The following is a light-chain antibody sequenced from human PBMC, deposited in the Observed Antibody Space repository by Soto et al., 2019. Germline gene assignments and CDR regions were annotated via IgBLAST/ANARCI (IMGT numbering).Light chain of an antibody. J-gene: IGKJ1*01. CDR1: QSVVYRDESAY. Sequence: DVVMTQSPLSLPVTRGQSASISCRSSQSVVYRDESAYLSWFQQWPVQSQRRLIYKASKRDSGVPDRFSGSGSGTDLTLTISRVAAEDVGVYYCTQRTPGPRTLGRGTKVAFK. V-gene: IGKV2-30*01. CDR3: TQRTPGPRT. CDR2: KAS.